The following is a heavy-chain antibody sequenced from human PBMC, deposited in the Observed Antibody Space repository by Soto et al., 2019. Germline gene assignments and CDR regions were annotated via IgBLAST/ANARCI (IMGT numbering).Heavy chain of an antibody. D-gene: IGHD3-9*01. J-gene: IGHJ4*02. CDR1: GFTFSSYG. CDR3: AREGDILTGFPSYYFDC. Sequence: PGGSLRLSCAASGFTFSSYGMHWVRQAPGKGLEWVAVIWYDGSNKYYADSVKGRFTISRDNSKNTLYLQMNSLRAEDTAVYYCAREGDILTGFPSYYFDCWGQGTLVTVSS. V-gene: IGHV3-33*01. CDR2: IWYDGSNK.